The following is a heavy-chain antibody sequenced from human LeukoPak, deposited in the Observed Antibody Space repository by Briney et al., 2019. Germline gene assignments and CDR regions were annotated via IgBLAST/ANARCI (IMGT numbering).Heavy chain of an antibody. V-gene: IGHV4-59*08. CDR2: IYYSGST. CDR3: ARGYVFVLAVAGYYFDY. J-gene: IGHJ4*02. Sequence: SETLSLTCTVSGGSISSYYWSWIRQLPGKGLEWIGYIYYSGSTNYNPSLKSRVTISVDTSKNQFSLKLSSVTAADTAVYYCARGYVFVLAVAGYYFDYWGQGTLVTVSS. D-gene: IGHD6-13*01. CDR1: GGSISSYY.